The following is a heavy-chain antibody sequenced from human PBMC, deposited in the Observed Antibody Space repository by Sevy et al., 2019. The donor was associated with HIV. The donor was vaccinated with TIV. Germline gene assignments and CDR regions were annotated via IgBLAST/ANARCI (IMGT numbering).Heavy chain of an antibody. V-gene: IGHV3-23*01. CDR1: GFTFSNYA. CDR3: SREGCSKPHDY. D-gene: IGHD2-2*01. Sequence: GGSLRLSCAASGFTFSNYAMSWVRQAPGKGLEWVSTFSFGCGKINYADSVKGRFTISRDNSKNTLYLQMNSLRAEDTALYYCSREGCSKPHDYWGQGTLVTVSS. CDR2: FSFGCGKI. J-gene: IGHJ4*02.